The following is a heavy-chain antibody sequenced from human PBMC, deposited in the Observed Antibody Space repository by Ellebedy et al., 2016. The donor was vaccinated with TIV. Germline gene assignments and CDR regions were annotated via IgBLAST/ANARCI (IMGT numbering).Heavy chain of an antibody. CDR3: VRQDTSPSRLLRY. CDR2: IYPGDAYT. Sequence: KVSCKASGDRFSTYWIGWVRQMPGKGLEWMGIIYPGDAYTIYSPSFQGQVTISADRSISTAYLQWSSLKASDTAIYSCVRQDTSPSRLLRYWGQGTLLTVSS. V-gene: IGHV5-51*01. CDR1: GDRFSTYW. J-gene: IGHJ4*02. D-gene: IGHD2-2*01.